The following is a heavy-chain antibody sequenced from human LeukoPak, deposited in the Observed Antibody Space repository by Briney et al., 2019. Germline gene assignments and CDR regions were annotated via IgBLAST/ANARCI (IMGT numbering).Heavy chain of an antibody. D-gene: IGHD6-13*01. J-gene: IGHJ3*02. CDR1: GCTFTSYG. CDR3: ARDTQPGLGAAGDAFDI. V-gene: IGHV1-18*01. CDR2: ISAYNGNT. Sequence: ASVKVSCKASGCTFTSYGISWVRQAPGQGLEWMGWISAYNGNTNYAQKLQGRVTMTTDTSTSTAYMELRSLRSDDTAVYYCARDTQPGLGAAGDAFDIWAKGQWSPSLQ.